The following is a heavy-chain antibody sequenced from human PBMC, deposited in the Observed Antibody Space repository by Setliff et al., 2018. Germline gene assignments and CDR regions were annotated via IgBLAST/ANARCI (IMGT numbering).Heavy chain of an antibody. Sequence: SETLSLTCTVSGGSISSYHWSWIRQPPGKGLEWIGYIYNSGSTNYNPSLKSRVTMSVDKSKNQFSLKLKSVTAADTAVYYCARLSWDGLRYHGLDVWGQGTTVTVSS. CDR2: IYNSGST. CDR1: GGSISSYH. V-gene: IGHV4-59*12. CDR3: ARLSWDGLRYHGLDV. J-gene: IGHJ6*02. D-gene: IGHD3-10*01.